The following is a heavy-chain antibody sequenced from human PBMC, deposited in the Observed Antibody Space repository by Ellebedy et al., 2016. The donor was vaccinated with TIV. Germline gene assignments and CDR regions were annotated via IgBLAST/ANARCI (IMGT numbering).Heavy chain of an antibody. V-gene: IGHV3-23*01. CDR2: ISGSGGTT. CDR1: GFTFSSYA. J-gene: IGHJ6*02. Sequence: GGSLRLXXAASGFTFSSYALSWVRQAPGKGLEWVSGISGSGGTTYGADSVKGRFAISRDNSKNTLYLQMNSLRAEDTAVYYCAKGDKFWSGYSPTYYYSMDVWGQGTTVTVSS. CDR3: AKGDKFWSGYSPTYYYSMDV. D-gene: IGHD3-3*01.